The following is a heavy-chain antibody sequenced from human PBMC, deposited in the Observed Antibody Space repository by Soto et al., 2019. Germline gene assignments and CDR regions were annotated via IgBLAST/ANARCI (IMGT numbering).Heavy chain of an antibody. Sequence: EVQLLESGGGLVQPGGSLRLSCAASGFTFSIYAMSWVRQAPGKGLEWVSAISGSGGSTYYADSVKGRFTISRDNSKNTLYLKMNSMRAEDTAVYYCAKEGRSYYDSSGYYHQERCLDYWGQGTLVTVSS. CDR1: GFTFSIYA. CDR2: ISGSGGST. V-gene: IGHV3-23*01. J-gene: IGHJ4*02. D-gene: IGHD3-22*01. CDR3: AKEGRSYYDSSGYYHQERCLDY.